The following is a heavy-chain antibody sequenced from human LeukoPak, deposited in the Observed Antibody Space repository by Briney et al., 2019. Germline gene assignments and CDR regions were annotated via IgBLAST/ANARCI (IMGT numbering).Heavy chain of an antibody. D-gene: IGHD6-13*01. CDR2: VYWNDDK. V-gene: IGHV2-5*01. CDR3: AHRSIAAAGKEFDY. CDR1: GFSLSTSGVG. J-gene: IGHJ4*02. Sequence: SGPTLVNPTQTLTLTCTFSGFSLSTSGVGVGWIRQPPGKALEWLALVYWNDDKRYSPSLKSRLTITKDTSKNQVVLTMTNMDPVDTATYYCAHRSIAAAGKEFDYWGQGTLVTVSS.